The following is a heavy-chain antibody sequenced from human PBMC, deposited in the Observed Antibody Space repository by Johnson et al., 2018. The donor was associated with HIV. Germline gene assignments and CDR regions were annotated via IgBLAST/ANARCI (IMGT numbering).Heavy chain of an antibody. D-gene: IGHD6-19*01. V-gene: IGHV3-66*01. CDR2: IYSGGST. CDR1: GFSVSNNY. CDR3: TTAFPREGESSGWFQDAFDI. Sequence: VQLVESGGGLVQPGGSLRLSCAASGFSVSNNYMSWVRQAPGKGLEWVSVIYSGGSTYYADSVKGRFTISRDNSKNTLYLQMNSLKTEDTAVYYCTTAFPREGESSGWFQDAFDIWGQGTMVTVSS. J-gene: IGHJ3*02.